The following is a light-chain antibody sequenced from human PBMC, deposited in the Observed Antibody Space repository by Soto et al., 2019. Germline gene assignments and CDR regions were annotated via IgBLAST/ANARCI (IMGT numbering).Light chain of an antibody. CDR3: SSYTSRSTLV. J-gene: IGLJ1*01. Sequence: QSALTQPASVSGSPGQSITISCTGTSSDVGNYDLVSWYQHHPGEAPKLLIYEATRRPSGVPNRFSGSKSGNTASLTISGLQAEDEADYYCSSYTSRSTLVFGTGTKVTVL. CDR1: SSDVGNYDL. CDR2: EAT. V-gene: IGLV2-14*02.